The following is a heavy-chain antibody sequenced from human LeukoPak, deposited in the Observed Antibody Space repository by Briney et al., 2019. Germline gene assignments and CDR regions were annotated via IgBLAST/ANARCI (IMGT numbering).Heavy chain of an antibody. J-gene: IGHJ3*02. CDR1: GYSFSNYW. Sequence: GESLKISCKGSGYSFSNYWIGWVRQMPGKGLEWMGIIYPGDSDTRYSPSFQGQVTISADKSISTAYLHWSSLKASDTAMYYCARLGWTSYCSGGSCYRAAFDIWGQGTMVTVSS. V-gene: IGHV5-51*01. CDR3: ARLGWTSYCSGGSCYRAAFDI. D-gene: IGHD2-15*01. CDR2: IYPGDSDT.